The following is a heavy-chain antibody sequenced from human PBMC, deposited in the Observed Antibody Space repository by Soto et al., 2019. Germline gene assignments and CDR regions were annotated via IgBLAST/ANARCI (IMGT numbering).Heavy chain of an antibody. CDR3: AREAGATKGWGAFDI. J-gene: IGHJ3*02. CDR1: GGSISTYY. CDR2: IYYNGNT. D-gene: IGHD1-26*01. Sequence: QVQLQESGPGLVKPSETLSLTCTVSGGSISTYYWSWVRQPPGKGLEWIGYIYYNGNTNYDPSLKSRVTISLETSKNQFSRKLNSVTAADTAVYYCAREAGATKGWGAFDIWGQGTMVTVSS. V-gene: IGHV4-59*01.